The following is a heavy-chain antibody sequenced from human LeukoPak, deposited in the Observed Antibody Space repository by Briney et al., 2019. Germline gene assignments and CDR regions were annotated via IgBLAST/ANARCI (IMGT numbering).Heavy chain of an antibody. J-gene: IGHJ4*02. CDR1: GFTFSSYS. Sequence: PGGSLRLSCAASGFTFSSYSMNWVRQAPGKGLEWVANIKQDGSEKYYVDSVKGRFTISRDNAKNSLYLQMNSLRAEDTAVYYCARAEGPFDYWGQGTLVTVSS. CDR2: IKQDGSEK. CDR3: ARAEGPFDY. V-gene: IGHV3-7*01.